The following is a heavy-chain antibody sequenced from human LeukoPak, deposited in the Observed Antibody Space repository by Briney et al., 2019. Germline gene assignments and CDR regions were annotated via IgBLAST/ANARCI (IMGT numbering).Heavy chain of an antibody. V-gene: IGHV4-34*01. D-gene: IGHD5-18*01. CDR1: GGSFSGYY. CDR2: INHSGST. J-gene: IGHJ1*01. CDR3: ATRDKLLPNKYCQQ. Sequence: SETLSLTCAVYGGSFSGYYWSWIRQPPGKGLEWIGEINHSGSTNYNPSLKSQVTISVDTAKNQFSLSLSSVTAADTAAAYFATRDKLLPNKYCQQWRQGTLVSVSS.